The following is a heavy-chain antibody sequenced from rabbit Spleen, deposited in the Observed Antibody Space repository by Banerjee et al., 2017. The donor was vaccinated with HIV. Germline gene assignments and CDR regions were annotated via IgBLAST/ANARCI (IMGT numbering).Heavy chain of an antibody. V-gene: IGHV1S45*01. J-gene: IGHJ3*01. CDR2: IYTGSSGST. CDR3: ARRDSSYGYALDL. D-gene: IGHD6-1*01. CDR1: GFSFSTYY. Sequence: QEQLVESGGGLVQPEGSLTLTCTASGFSFSTYYICWVRQAPGKGLEWIACIYTGSSGSTYYASWAKGRFTILKTSSTTVTLQMTSLTAADTATYFCARRDSSYGYALDLWGQGTLVTVS.